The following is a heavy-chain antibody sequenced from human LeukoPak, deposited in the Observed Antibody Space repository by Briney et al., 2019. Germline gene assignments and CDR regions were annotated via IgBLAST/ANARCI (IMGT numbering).Heavy chain of an antibody. Sequence: QPGGSLRLSCAASGFTFSSYGMSWVRQAPGKGLEWVSAVSGSGGSTYYADSVKGRFTISRDNSKNTLYLQMNSLRAEDTAVYYCARGPSGYHNTGGQGTLVTVSS. CDR2: VSGSGGST. V-gene: IGHV3-23*01. CDR3: ARGPSGYHNT. J-gene: IGHJ4*02. D-gene: IGHD5-12*01. CDR1: GFTFSSYG.